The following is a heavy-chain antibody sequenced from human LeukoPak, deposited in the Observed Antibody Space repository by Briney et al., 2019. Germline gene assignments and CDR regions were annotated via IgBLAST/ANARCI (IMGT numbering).Heavy chain of an antibody. V-gene: IGHV3-21*01. Sequence: GGSLRLSCAASEFTFSSYSINWVRQAPGKGLEWVSSISSIRSYIYYADSVKGRFTISRDNAKNSLYPQMNSLRAEDTAVYYCVRLRGGYNYALGPFDFWGQGTLVTVSS. CDR3: VRLRGGYNYALGPFDF. J-gene: IGHJ4*02. CDR2: ISSIRSYI. CDR1: EFTFSSYS. D-gene: IGHD5-18*01.